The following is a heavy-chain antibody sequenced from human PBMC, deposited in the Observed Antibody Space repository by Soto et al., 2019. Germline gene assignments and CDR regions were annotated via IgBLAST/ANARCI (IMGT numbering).Heavy chain of an antibody. V-gene: IGHV4-30-2*01. D-gene: IGHD4-17*01. CDR3: ARSMTTVTTNDY. J-gene: IGHJ4*02. CDR2: IYHSGST. Sequence: PSETLSLTCAVSGGSISSGGYSWSWIRQPPGKGLEWIGYIYHSGSTYYNPSLKSRVTISVDRSKNQFSLKLSSVTAADTAVYYCARSMTTVTTNDYWGQASLVTVSS. CDR1: GGSISSGGYS.